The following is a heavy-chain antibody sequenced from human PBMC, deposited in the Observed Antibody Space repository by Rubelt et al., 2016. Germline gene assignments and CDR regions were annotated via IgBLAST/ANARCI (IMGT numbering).Heavy chain of an antibody. CDR2: IYYSGST. J-gene: IGHJ4*02. CDR3: ASDDPSIAVAGPVFDY. V-gene: IGHV4-39*01. Sequence: QLQLQESGPGLVKPSETLSLTCTVSGGSISSSSYYWGWIRQPPGKGLEWIGSIYYSGSTYYNPSLKSRVTISVDTSKNQFSLKLSLGTAADTAVYYCASDDPSIAVAGPVFDYWGQGTLVTVSS. CDR1: GGSISSSSYY. D-gene: IGHD6-19*01.